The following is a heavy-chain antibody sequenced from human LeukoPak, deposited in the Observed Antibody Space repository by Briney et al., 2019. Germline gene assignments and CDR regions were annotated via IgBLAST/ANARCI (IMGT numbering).Heavy chain of an antibody. V-gene: IGHV4-59*08. CDR3: ARQLGGSEYVDN. D-gene: IGHD1-26*01. CDR1: GGSISTYY. J-gene: IGHJ4*02. CDR2: IYYSGST. Sequence: SETLSLTCTVSGGSISTYYWSWIRQPPGEGLEWIGYIYYSGSTNYDPSLKSRVTISVDTSRNQFSLKLSSVTAADTAVYYRARQLGGSEYVDNWGQGTLVTVSS.